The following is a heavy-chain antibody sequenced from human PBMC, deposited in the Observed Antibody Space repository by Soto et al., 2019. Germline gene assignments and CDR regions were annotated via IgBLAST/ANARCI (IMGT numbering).Heavy chain of an antibody. Sequence: GGSLRLSCAASGFTFSSYDMHWVRQATGKGLEWVSAIGTAGDTYYPGSVKGRFTISRENAKNSLYLQMNSLRAEDTAVYYCARGSISGWPGLSYWGQGTLVTVSS. D-gene: IGHD6-19*01. CDR2: IGTAGDT. CDR1: GFTFSSYD. J-gene: IGHJ4*02. V-gene: IGHV3-13*01. CDR3: ARGSISGWPGLSY.